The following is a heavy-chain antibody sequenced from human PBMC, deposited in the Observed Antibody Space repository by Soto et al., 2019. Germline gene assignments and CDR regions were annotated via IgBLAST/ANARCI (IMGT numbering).Heavy chain of an antibody. CDR1: GFTFSDYY. V-gene: IGHV3-11*01. Sequence: QVQLVESGGGLVKPGGSLRLSCAASGFTFSDYYMSWIRQAPGKGLEWVSYISSGGSPIYYTDSVKGRFTISRDNAENSLYLQMNRLRAEDTAVYYCARDPRYCSGGNCYSAGKDHYYYYMDVWGKGTTVTVSS. CDR3: ARDPRYCSGGNCYSAGKDHYYYYMDV. CDR2: ISSGGSPI. J-gene: IGHJ6*03. D-gene: IGHD2-15*01.